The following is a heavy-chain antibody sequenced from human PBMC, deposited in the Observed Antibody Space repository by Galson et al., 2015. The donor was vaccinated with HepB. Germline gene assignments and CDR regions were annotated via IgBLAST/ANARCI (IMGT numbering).Heavy chain of an antibody. J-gene: IGHJ5*02. CDR1: GYTFTSYY. CDR3: ARDLAKFRVKEGIPFDP. V-gene: IGHV1-46*01. D-gene: IGHD3-16*02. CDR2: INPSGGST. Sequence: VKVSCKASGYTFTSYYMHWVRQAPGQGLEWMGIINPSGGSTSYAQKFQGRVTMTRDTSTSTVYMELSSLRSEDTAVYYCARDLAKFRVKEGIPFDPWGQGTLVTVSS.